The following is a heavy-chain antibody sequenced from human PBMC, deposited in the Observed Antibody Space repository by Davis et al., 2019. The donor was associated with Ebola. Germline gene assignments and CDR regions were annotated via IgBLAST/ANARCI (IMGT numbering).Heavy chain of an antibody. V-gene: IGHV3-30*02. CDR2: VRSHGSDD. CDR3: ARDLPGGDWYFDL. Sequence: GGSLRLSCAASGFTFNIFDMPWVRQAPGRGLEWVAFVRSHGSDDHYADSVKGRFTISRDNSKNTLYLQMNSLRAEDTAVYYCARDLPGGDWYFDLWGRGTLVTVSS. D-gene: IGHD1-14*01. CDR1: GFTFNIFD. J-gene: IGHJ2*01.